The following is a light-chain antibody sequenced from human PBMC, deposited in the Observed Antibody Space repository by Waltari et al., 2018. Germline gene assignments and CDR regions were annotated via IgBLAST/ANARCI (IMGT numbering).Light chain of an antibody. CDR1: SSNIRSNY. CDR3: AAWDDSLSGPV. V-gene: IGLV1-47*01. CDR2: RNN. Sequence: HSVLTQPPSASGTPGQTVTISCSGSSSNIRSNYVYWYQQLPGTAPKLLIYRNNQRPSGVPDRFSGSKSGTSASLAISGLRSEDEADYYCAAWDDSLSGPVFGGGTKLTVL. J-gene: IGLJ2*01.